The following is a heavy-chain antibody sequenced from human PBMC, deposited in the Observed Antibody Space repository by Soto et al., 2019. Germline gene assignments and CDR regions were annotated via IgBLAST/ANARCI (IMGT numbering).Heavy chain of an antibody. D-gene: IGHD3-22*01. Sequence: SVKGSCKASGGPFSSYAISWVRRAPGQGLEWMGGIIPIFGTANYAQKFQGRVTITADESTSTAYMGLSSLRSEDTAVYYCARDGYYYDSSGYLYWYFDLWGRGTMVTVSS. V-gene: IGHV1-69*13. CDR3: ARDGYYYDSSGYLYWYFDL. CDR2: IIPIFGTA. J-gene: IGHJ2*01. CDR1: GGPFSSYA.